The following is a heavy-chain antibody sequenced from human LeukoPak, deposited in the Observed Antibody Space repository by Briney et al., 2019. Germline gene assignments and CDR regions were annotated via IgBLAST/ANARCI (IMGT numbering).Heavy chain of an antibody. V-gene: IGHV3-7*03. Sequence: GGSLRLSCVTSGFIFGDYWMSWVRQSPGKGLQWVANIRQDGSEMFYADSLKGRFTISRDNPKNSLYLQIKTLRVEDTAIYYCARGPLYQVPYYEHYYGLDVWGQGTTVTVSS. J-gene: IGHJ6*02. CDR3: ARGPLYQVPYYEHYYGLDV. CDR1: GFIFGDYW. CDR2: IRQDGSEM. D-gene: IGHD3-3*01.